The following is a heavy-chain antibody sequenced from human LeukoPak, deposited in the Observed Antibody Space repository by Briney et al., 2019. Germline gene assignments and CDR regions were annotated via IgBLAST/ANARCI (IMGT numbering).Heavy chain of an antibody. V-gene: IGHV3-53*01. J-gene: IGHJ4*02. CDR3: ARGRDYFPIDY. CDR2: TYSGGNT. Sequence: GGSLRLSCAASGFTVSSSHMTWVRQTPGKGLEWVSVTYSGGNTDYADSVKGRFTISRDNSKNTLYLQMSSLRVEDTAIYYCARGRDYFPIDYWGQGTFVIVSS. D-gene: IGHD2/OR15-2a*01. CDR1: GFTVSSSH.